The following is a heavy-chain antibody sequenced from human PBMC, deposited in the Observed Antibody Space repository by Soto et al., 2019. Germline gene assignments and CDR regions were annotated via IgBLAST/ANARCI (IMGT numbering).Heavy chain of an antibody. V-gene: IGHV5-51*01. CDR1: GYSFTSYW. Sequence: PGESLKISCKGSGYSFTSYWIGWVRQMPGKGLEWMGIIYPGDSDTRYSPYFQGQVTISADKSISTAYLQWSSLKASDTAMYYCARQDIVVVPAAMQDYYYYMDVWGKGTTVTVSS. J-gene: IGHJ6*03. D-gene: IGHD2-2*01. CDR3: ARQDIVVVPAAMQDYYYYMDV. CDR2: IYPGDSDT.